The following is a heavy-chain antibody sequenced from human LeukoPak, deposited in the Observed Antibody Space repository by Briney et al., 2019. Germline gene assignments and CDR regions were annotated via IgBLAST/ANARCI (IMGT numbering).Heavy chain of an antibody. CDR3: AKDTTHFRVWDDYDNTRLNY. J-gene: IGHJ4*02. CDR1: GFTFSSYG. CDR2: IRCDGNNK. V-gene: IGHV3-30*02. Sequence: GGSLRLSCAASGFTFSSYGMHWVRQAPGKGLEWVAFIRCDGNNKYYADSVKGRFTISRDNSKNTVYLQMNSLRAEDTAVYYCAKDTTHFRVWDDYDNTRLNYWGQGTLVTVSS. D-gene: IGHD3-22*01.